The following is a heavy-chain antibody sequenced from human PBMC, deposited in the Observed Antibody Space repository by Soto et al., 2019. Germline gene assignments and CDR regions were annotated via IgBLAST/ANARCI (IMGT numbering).Heavy chain of an antibody. J-gene: IGHJ6*02. CDR3: AATAATSYYYGMDV. CDR1: GGSISSGGYY. D-gene: IGHD2-15*01. Sequence: QVQLQESGPGLVKPSQTLSLTCTVSGGSISSGGYYWSWIRQHPGKGLEWIGYIYYSGSTYYNPSLKSRGTISVDTSKNQFSLKLSSVTAADTAVYYCAATAATSYYYGMDVWGQGTTVTVSS. CDR2: IYYSGST. V-gene: IGHV4-31*03.